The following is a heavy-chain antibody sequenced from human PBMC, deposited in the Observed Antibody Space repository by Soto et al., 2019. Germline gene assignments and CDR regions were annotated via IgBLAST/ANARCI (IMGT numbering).Heavy chain of an antibody. CDR2: VYYTGNT. J-gene: IGHJ4*02. CDR3: ARGVGNYPWSFNS. CDR1: GGSISDYF. D-gene: IGHD3-16*02. V-gene: IGHV4-59*01. Sequence: SETLSLTCTVSGGSISDYFWSWIRQPPGKGLEWIGYVYYTGNTNSIPSLKSRVTISVDTSKNQFSLKLRSVTAADTAVYYCARGVGNYPWSFNSWGQGTLVTSPQ.